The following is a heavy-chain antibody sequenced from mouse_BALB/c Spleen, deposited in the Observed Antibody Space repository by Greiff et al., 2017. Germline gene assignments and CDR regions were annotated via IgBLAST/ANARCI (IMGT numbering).Heavy chain of an antibody. V-gene: IGHV1-4*01. CDR3: ARYDDGDPYYFDY. J-gene: IGHJ2*01. D-gene: IGHD2-14*01. Sequence: VQLVESGAELARPGASVKMSCKASGYTFTSYTMHWVKQRPGQGLEWIGYINPSSGYTNYNQKFKDKATLTADKSSSTAYMQLSSLTSEDSAVYYCARYDDGDPYYFDYWGQGTTLTVSS. CDR2: INPSSGYT. CDR1: GYTFTSYT.